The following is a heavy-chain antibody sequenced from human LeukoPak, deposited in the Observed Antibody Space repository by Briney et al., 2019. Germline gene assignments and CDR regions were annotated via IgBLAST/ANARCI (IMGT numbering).Heavy chain of an antibody. V-gene: IGHV4-59*01. J-gene: IGHJ4*02. CDR3: ARVGDSSGYSILDS. CDR1: AGPISGYY. CDR2: IYYSGSA. Sequence: SETLSLTCTVSAGPISGYYWSWIRRPPGKGLEWIGHIYYSGSADYNASLKSRATMFVDTSKNEFSLTLRSVTAADTAVYYCARVGDSSGYSILDSWGQGTLVTVSS. D-gene: IGHD3-22*01.